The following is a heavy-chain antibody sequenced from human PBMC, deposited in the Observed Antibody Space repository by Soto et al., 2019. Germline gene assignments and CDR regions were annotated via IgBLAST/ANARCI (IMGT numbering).Heavy chain of an antibody. CDR2: ISGSGGST. Sequence: PGGSLRLSCAASGFTFSSYAMSWVRQAPGKGLEWVSAISGSGGSTYYAASVKGRFTISRDNSKNTLYLQMNSLRAEDTAVYYCAKEGGDYYDSSGYLDYWGQGTLLTVSS. D-gene: IGHD3-22*01. CDR1: GFTFSSYA. CDR3: AKEGGDYYDSSGYLDY. V-gene: IGHV3-23*01. J-gene: IGHJ4*02.